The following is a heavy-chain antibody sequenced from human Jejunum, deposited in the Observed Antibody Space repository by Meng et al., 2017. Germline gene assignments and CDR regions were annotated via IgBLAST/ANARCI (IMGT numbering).Heavy chain of an antibody. V-gene: IGHV3-74*01. Sequence: GESLKISCAASGFTFSTYWMHWVRQAPGKGLVWVSRIYSDETTTNYADSVKGRFTISRDNAKNTLYLQMTSLRADDTALYYCVRRAGSGGYFDFWGHGTRVTGAS. D-gene: IGHD2-8*02. CDR1: GFTFSTYW. CDR3: VRRAGSGGYFDF. CDR2: IYSDETTT. J-gene: IGHJ4*01.